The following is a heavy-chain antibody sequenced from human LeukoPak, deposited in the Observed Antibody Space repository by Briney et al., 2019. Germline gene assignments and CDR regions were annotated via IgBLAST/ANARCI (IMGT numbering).Heavy chain of an antibody. CDR1: GGSFSGYY. Sequence: ETLSLTCAVYGGSFSGYYWSWVRQAPGKGLEWVANIKQDGSEKYYVDSVKGRFTISRDNAKNSLYLQMNSLRAEDTAVYYCARDLVRRGYYYPYYFDYWGQGTLVTVSS. J-gene: IGHJ4*02. CDR2: IKQDGSEK. CDR3: ARDLVRRGYYYPYYFDY. V-gene: IGHV3-7*01. D-gene: IGHD3-22*01.